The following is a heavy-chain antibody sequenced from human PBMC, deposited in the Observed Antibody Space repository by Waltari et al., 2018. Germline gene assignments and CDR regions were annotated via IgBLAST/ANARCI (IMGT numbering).Heavy chain of an antibody. J-gene: IGHJ4*02. D-gene: IGHD2-21*01. Sequence: QVQLQQWGAGLLKPSETLSLTCAVYGGSFSGYYWSWIRRPPGKGLEWMGEINQRGSTNYNPSRKSRVTISVDTSKNQFALKLSSVTAADTAVYYCARGRPRGKYCGGDCSDYWGQGTLVTVSS. CDR3: ARGRPRGKYCGGDCSDY. CDR1: GGSFSGYY. V-gene: IGHV4-34*01. CDR2: INQRGST.